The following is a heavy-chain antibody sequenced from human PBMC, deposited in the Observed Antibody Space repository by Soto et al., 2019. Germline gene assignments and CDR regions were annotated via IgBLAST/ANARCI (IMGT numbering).Heavy chain of an antibody. J-gene: IGHJ5*02. CDR1: GFTFSSYG. D-gene: IGHD6-19*01. CDR3: AKTSGIAVAPDNWFDP. Sequence: GGSLSLSCAASGFTFSSYGMHWVRQAPGKGLEWVAVISYDGSNKYYADSVKGRFTISRDNSKNTLYLQMNSLRAEDTAVYYCAKTSGIAVAPDNWFDPWGQGTLVTVSS. V-gene: IGHV3-30*18. CDR2: ISYDGSNK.